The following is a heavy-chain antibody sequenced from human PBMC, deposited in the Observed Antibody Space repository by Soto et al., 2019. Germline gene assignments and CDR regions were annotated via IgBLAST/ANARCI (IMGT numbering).Heavy chain of an antibody. V-gene: IGHV4-59*01. D-gene: IGHD6-13*01. CDR3: ARDLGIGSSGPFDY. Sequence: QVQLQESGPGLVKPSETLSLTCTVSGDSITDYYWSWIRQAPGKGLEWIGFIYHSGNTNYKSSLKGRVTMSMDTSKSQFFLKLTSVTAADTAVYYCARDLGIGSSGPFDYLGQGALVTVSS. CDR1: GDSITDYY. CDR2: IYHSGNT. J-gene: IGHJ4*02.